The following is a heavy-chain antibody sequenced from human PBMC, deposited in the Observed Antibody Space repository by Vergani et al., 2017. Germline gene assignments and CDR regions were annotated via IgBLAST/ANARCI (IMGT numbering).Heavy chain of an antibody. CDR3: ARDQGRVFWSGNYRRY. CDR2: ISSSSSYI. J-gene: IGHJ4*02. V-gene: IGHV3-21*01. CDR1: GFTFSSYS. Sequence: EVQLVESGGGLVKPGGSLRLSCAGSGFTFSSYSMNWVRQAPGKGLEWVSSISSSSSYIYYADSVKGRFTISRDNAKNSLYLQMNSLRAEDTAVYYCARDQGRVFWSGNYRRYWGEGTLVTVSS. D-gene: IGHD3-3*01.